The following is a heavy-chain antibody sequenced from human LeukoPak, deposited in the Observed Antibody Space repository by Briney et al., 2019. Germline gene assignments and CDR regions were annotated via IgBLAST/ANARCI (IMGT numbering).Heavy chain of an antibody. CDR3: ARVYYDSSGSD. J-gene: IGHJ4*02. CDR1: GFTFSSYA. CDR2: ISYDGSNK. V-gene: IGHV3-30-3*01. Sequence: QTGGSLRPSCAASGFTFSSYAMHWVRQAPGKGLEWVAVISYDGSNKYYADSVKGRFTISRDNSKNTLYLQMNSLRAEDTAVYYCARVYYDSSGSDWGQGTLVTVSS. D-gene: IGHD3-22*01.